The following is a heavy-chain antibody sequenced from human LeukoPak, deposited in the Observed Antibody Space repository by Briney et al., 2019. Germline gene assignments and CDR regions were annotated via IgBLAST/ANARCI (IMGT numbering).Heavy chain of an antibody. V-gene: IGHV3-7*03. D-gene: IGHD6-13*01. CDR3: AARIAAVLYAFDI. CDR1: GFTFSSYW. Sequence: TGGSLRLSCAASGFTFSSYWMSWVRQAPGKGLEWVANIKQDGSEKYYVDSVKGRFTISRDNAKNTLYLLMNSLRAEDTAVYYCAARIAAVLYAFDIWGQGTMVTVSS. CDR2: IKQDGSEK. J-gene: IGHJ3*02.